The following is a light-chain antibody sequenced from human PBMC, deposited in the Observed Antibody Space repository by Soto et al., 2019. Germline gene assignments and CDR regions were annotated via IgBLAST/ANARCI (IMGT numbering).Light chain of an antibody. CDR1: SSNIGGGYD. V-gene: IGLV1-40*01. Sequence: QAVVTQPPSVSGAPGQRVTISCTGSSSNIGGGYDVHWYQQLPGTAPKLLIYGNSNRPSGVPDRFSGSKSGTSASLAITGLQAEDEADYYCQSYDSSLSGAVFGGGTQLTVL. CDR3: QSYDSSLSGAV. J-gene: IGLJ7*01. CDR2: GNS.